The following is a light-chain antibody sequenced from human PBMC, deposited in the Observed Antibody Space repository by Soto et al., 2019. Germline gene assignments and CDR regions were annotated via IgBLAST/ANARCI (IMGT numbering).Light chain of an antibody. CDR3: QRDDSFAMYT. CDR2: DAT. Sequence: DIQMTQSPSTLSASVGDRVTITCRASQSISGWLAWYQQRPGKAPKVLIYDATKVESGVPSRFSGSGSGTEFTLTISSLQPDDFATYYCQRDDSFAMYTLGHGTKLDIK. J-gene: IGKJ2*01. V-gene: IGKV1-5*01. CDR1: QSISGW.